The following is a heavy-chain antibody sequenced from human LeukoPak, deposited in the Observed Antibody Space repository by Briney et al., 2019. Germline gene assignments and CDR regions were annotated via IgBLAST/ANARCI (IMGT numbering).Heavy chain of an antibody. CDR2: IYYSGST. CDR1: GGSISSYY. Sequence: SETLSLTCTDSGGSISSYYWSWIRQPPGKGLEWIGYIYYSGSTNYNPSLKSRVTISVDTSKNQFSLKLSSVTAADTAVYYCARERDHWGQGTLVTVSS. J-gene: IGHJ4*02. CDR3: ARERDH. V-gene: IGHV4-59*01.